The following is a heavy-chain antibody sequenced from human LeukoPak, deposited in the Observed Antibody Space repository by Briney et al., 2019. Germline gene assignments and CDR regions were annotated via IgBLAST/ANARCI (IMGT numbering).Heavy chain of an antibody. J-gene: IGHJ4*02. V-gene: IGHV3-53*05. CDR1: GFTVSSNY. Sequence: GGSLRLSCAASGFTVSSNYMSWVRQAPGKGLEWVSVIYSGGGTYYADSVKGRFTISRDSSKNTLYLHLNSLTTEDTAIYYCAGLITGTSLFDYWGQGTLVTVSS. D-gene: IGHD1-20*01. CDR2: IYSGGGT. CDR3: AGLITGTSLFDY.